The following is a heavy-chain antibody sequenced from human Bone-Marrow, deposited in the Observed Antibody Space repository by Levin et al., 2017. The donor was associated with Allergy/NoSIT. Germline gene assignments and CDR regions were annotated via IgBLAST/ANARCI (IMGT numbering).Heavy chain of an antibody. D-gene: IGHD3-3*01. CDR2: INSDGSKT. Sequence: SCAASGFTFSDYWMHWVRQAPGKGLVWVSTINSDGSKTRYADSVKGRFTISRDNGRNTLYLQMNSLRVDDTAVYYCVRHPTYYDFWSGYPYSWFDLWGQGTLVTVSS. CDR3: VRHPTYYDFWSGYPYSWFDL. V-gene: IGHV3-74*01. CDR1: GFTFSDYW. J-gene: IGHJ5*02.